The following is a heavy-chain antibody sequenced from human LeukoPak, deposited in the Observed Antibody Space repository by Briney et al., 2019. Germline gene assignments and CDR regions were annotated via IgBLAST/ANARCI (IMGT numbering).Heavy chain of an antibody. V-gene: IGHV3-30*02. D-gene: IGHD2-8*02. J-gene: IGHJ6*03. CDR1: GFTFRNYG. Sequence: PGRSLRLSCAASGFTFRNYGMHWVRQATGKGLGWVSFIWSDGNNRFYADSVKGRFTISRDNSKNMLYLQMDTLRAEDTALYYCAKDPGASVSGFYMDVWGKGTTVIVSS. CDR2: IWSDGNNR. CDR3: AKDPGASVSGFYMDV.